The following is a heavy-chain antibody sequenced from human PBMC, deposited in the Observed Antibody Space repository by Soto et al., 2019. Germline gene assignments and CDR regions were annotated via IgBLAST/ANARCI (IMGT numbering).Heavy chain of an antibody. CDR3: ARGNTIFGVVSWRNYYYMDV. V-gene: IGHV3-53*04. CDR1: GFNVSSNY. J-gene: IGHJ6*03. Sequence: GGSLRLSCAASGFNVSSNYMSWVRQAPGKGLEWVSVIYSGGSTYYADSVKGRFTISRHNSKNTLYLQMNSLRAEDTAVYYCARGNTIFGVVSWRNYYYMDVWGKGTTVTVSS. CDR2: IYSGGST. D-gene: IGHD3-3*01.